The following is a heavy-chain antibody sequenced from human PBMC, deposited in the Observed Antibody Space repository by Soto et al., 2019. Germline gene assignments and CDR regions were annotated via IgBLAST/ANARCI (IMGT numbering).Heavy chain of an antibody. CDR2: IYYSGST. CDR1: GGSISSSSYY. CDR3: ARAHCSGGSCYKGCFDY. Sequence: SETLSLTCTVSGGSISSSSYYWGWIRQPPGKGLEWIGSIYYSGSTYYNPSLKSRVTISVDTSKNQFSLKLSSVTAADTAVYYCARAHCSGGSCYKGCFDYWGQGTLVT. J-gene: IGHJ4*02. D-gene: IGHD2-15*01. V-gene: IGHV4-39*01.